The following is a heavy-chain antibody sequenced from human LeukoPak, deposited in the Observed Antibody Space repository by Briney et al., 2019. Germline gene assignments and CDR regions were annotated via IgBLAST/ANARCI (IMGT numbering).Heavy chain of an antibody. CDR3: TRDPNGDYVGAFES. CDR2: ITGGHFPT. CDR1: GFSFSKFA. Sequence: GGSLRLSCAASGFSFSKFAMTWVRQAPGKGLEWVSSITGGHFPTYYTDSVKGRFTISRDNSKNTLYLQMSSLRADDTAVYYCTRDPNGDYVGAFESWGQGTLVTVSS. D-gene: IGHD4-17*01. J-gene: IGHJ5*01. V-gene: IGHV3-23*01.